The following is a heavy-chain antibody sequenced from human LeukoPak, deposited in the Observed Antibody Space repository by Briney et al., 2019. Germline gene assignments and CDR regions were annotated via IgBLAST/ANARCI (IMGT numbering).Heavy chain of an antibody. J-gene: IGHJ5*02. D-gene: IGHD3-10*01. Sequence: SETLSPTCTVSGASISGYYWSWIRQPPGKGLEWIGHIFYTGSSNYNPSLKSRVTISLDRSKNQFSLRLTSVTAADTAVYYCARAGAWQIDPWGQGTLVTVSS. V-gene: IGHV4-59*01. CDR1: GASISGYY. CDR2: IFYTGSS. CDR3: ARAGAWQIDP.